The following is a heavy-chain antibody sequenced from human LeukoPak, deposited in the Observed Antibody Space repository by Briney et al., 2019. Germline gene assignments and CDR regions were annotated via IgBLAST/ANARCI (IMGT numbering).Heavy chain of an antibody. CDR2: IYTSGST. D-gene: IGHD3-16*01. Sequence: PSETLSLTCTVSGGSISSGDYYWSWIRQPAGKGLEWIGRIYTSGSTNYNPSLKSRVTISVDTSKNQFSLKLSSVTAADTAVYYCAREYYDYVSAVNWFDPWSQGTLVTVSS. CDR1: GGSISSGDYY. CDR3: AREYYDYVSAVNWFDP. V-gene: IGHV4-61*02. J-gene: IGHJ5*02.